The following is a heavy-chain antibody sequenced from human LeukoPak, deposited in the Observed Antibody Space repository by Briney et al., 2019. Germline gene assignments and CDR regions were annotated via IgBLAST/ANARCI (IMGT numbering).Heavy chain of an antibody. CDR1: GGSICNYY. CDR2: IYISGST. V-gene: IGHV4-4*07. D-gene: IGHD3-3*02. Sequence: SETLSLTCTVSGGSICNYYWSWIRQPAGKGLEWIGRIYISGSTNYNPSLKSRVTMSVDTSKNQFSLKLSSMTAADTAVYYCARSHFWSGYEDYYFDYWGQGTLATVSS. CDR3: ARSHFWSGYEDYYFDY. J-gene: IGHJ4*02.